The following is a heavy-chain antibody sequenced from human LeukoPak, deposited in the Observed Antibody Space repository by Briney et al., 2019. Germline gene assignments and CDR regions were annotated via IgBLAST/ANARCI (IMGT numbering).Heavy chain of an antibody. CDR3: GRDPNGDYIRAFDM. CDR2: IRGIRGTYST. CDR1: GFTLSNYA. J-gene: IGHJ3*02. Sequence: GGSLRLSCAASGFTLSNYAMIWVRQAPGKGLEWVSAIRGIRGTYSTEYADSVKDRFTISRDNSKSTLYLQMNSLRAEDTAVYYCGRDPNGDYIRAFDMWGQGTVVTVSS. D-gene: IGHD4-17*01. V-gene: IGHV3-23*01.